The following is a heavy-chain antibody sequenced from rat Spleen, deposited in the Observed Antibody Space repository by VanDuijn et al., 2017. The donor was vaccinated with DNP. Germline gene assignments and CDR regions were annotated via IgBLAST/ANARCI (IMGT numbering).Heavy chain of an antibody. Sequence: EVQLVESGGGLVQPGGSLKLSCTASGFTFSNFPMAWVRQAPTKGLEWVTTISTSGDTSYYRDSVKGRFTLSRDNAKSTLYLQMDSLRSEDTATYFCTTLGTHFDYWGQGLMVTVSS. D-gene: IGHD1-4*01. CDR3: TTLGTHFDY. J-gene: IGHJ2*01. CDR1: GFTFSNFP. V-gene: IGHV5S23*01. CDR2: ISTSGDTS.